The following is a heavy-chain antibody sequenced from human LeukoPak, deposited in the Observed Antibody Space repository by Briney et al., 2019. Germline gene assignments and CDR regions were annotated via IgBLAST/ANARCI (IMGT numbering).Heavy chain of an antibody. J-gene: IGHJ6*03. D-gene: IGHD3-10*01. CDR2: INPKSGGT. V-gene: IGHV1-2*02. Sequence: GASVKVSCKASGYTFTAYYMHWVRQAPGQGLEWMGWINPKSGGTNYAQKFQGRVTMTRDTSISTAYMELSSLRSEDTAVYYCARSPYYGSGKFYYYYMDVWGKGTTVTISS. CDR3: ARSPYYGSGKFYYYYMDV. CDR1: GYTFTAYY.